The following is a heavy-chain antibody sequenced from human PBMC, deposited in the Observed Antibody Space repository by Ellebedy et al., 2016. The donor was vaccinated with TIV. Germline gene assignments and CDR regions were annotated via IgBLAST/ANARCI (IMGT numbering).Heavy chain of an antibody. CDR3: AQGGVGANLVPFDY. D-gene: IGHD1-26*01. CDR1: GFAFSGYA. J-gene: IGHJ4*02. CDR2: ISGAGGTT. V-gene: IGHV3-23*01. Sequence: GESLKISCAASGFAFSGYAMTWVRQAPGKGLEWVSTISGAGGTTYYADSVKGRFTISRDNSNNTLFLQMHSLRADDTAVYYCAQGGVGANLVPFDYWGQGTLVTVSS.